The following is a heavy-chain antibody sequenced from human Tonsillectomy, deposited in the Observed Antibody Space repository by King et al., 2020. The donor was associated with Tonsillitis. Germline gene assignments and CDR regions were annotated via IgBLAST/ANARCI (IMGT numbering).Heavy chain of an antibody. CDR2: ISWNSGSI. J-gene: IGHJ3*02. CDR3: ANSKDSGWHDAFDI. CDR1: GFTFDDYA. V-gene: IGHV3-9*01. D-gene: IGHD6-19*01. Sequence: VQLVESGGGLVQPGRSLRLSCAASGFTFDDYAMHWVRQTPGKGLEWVSGISWNSGSIGYADSVKGRFTISRDNAKNSLYLQMNSLRAEDTALYYCANSKDSGWHDAFDIWGQGTLVTVSS.